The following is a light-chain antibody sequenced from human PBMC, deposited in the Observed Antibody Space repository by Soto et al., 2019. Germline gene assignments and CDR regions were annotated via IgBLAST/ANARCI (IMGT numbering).Light chain of an antibody. CDR2: GAS. V-gene: IGKV3-20*01. CDR3: QQYGSSPRT. Sequence: EIVLTQSPGTLSLSPGVRATLSCRASQSVGRRYLAWYQQKPGQAPRLLIYGASSRATGIPDRFSGSGSGADFTLSISKLEPEDYAVYYCQQYGSSPRTFGKGTKVDIK. CDR1: QSVGRRY. J-gene: IGKJ1*01.